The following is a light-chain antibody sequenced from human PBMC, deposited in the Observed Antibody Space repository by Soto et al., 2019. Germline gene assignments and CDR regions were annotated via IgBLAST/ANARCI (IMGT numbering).Light chain of an antibody. CDR3: PQRDITPWT. V-gene: IGKV1-39*01. J-gene: IGKJ1*01. CDR2: AAS. CDR1: QSITNY. Sequence: DIQMTQSPSSLSTSVGDRVTITCRASQSITNYLNWYQQKTGRVPKLLIYAASRLQSGVPSRFSGSGSGTAFTLTISSLQPEDCSTYYCPQRDITPWTFGQRTKVEIK.